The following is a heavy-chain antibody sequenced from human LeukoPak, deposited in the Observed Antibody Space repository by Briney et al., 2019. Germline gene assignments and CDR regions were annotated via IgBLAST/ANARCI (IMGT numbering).Heavy chain of an antibody. CDR3: ARGRIAAAGYYYYMDV. CDR1: GGTFSSYA. Sequence: SVKVSCKASGGTFSSYAISWVLQAPGQGLEWMGGIIPIFGTANYAQKFQGRVTITTDESTSTAYMELSSLRSEDTAVYYCARGRIAAAGYYYYMDVWGKGTTVTVSS. CDR2: IIPIFGTA. D-gene: IGHD6-13*01. V-gene: IGHV1-69*05. J-gene: IGHJ6*03.